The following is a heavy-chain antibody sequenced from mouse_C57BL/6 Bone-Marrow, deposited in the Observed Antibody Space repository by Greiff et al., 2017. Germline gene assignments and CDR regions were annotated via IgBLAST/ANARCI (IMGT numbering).Heavy chain of an antibody. CDR2: RYPGDGDT. CDR3: ARLLLTYDWAMDY. CDR1: GYAFSSSW. Sequence: QVQLQQSGPELVKPGASVKISCKASGYAFSSSWMNWVKQRPGKGLEWIGRRYPGDGDTNYNGTFKGKATLTADKSSSTAYMQLSSLTSEDSAVYFCARLLLTYDWAMDYWGQGTSVTVSS. J-gene: IGHJ4*01. D-gene: IGHD2-12*01. V-gene: IGHV1-82*01.